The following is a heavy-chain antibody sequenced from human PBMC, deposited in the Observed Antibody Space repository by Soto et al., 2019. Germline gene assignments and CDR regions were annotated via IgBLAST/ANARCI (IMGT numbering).Heavy chain of an antibody. CDR3: ASSSWYVATNYYYYGMDV. CDR2: INHSGST. J-gene: IGHJ6*02. CDR1: GGSFSGYY. V-gene: IGHV4-34*01. Sequence: ETLSLTCAVYGGSFSGYYWSWIRQPPGKGLEWIGEINHSGSTNYNPSLKSRVTISVDTSKNQFSLKLSSVTAADTAVYYCASSSWYVATNYYYYGMDVSGQGTTVTV. D-gene: IGHD6-13*01.